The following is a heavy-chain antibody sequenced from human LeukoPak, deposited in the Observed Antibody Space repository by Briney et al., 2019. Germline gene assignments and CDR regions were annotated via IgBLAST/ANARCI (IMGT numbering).Heavy chain of an antibody. Sequence: SETLSLTCTVSGGSISSYYWSWIRQPPGKGLEWVGYAYYSGSTNYNPSLKSRVTISVDTSKNQFSLKLSSVTAADTAVYYCARGGGLMVYALRPSSFDYWGQGTLVTVSS. V-gene: IGHV4-59*12. CDR1: GGSISSYY. J-gene: IGHJ4*02. D-gene: IGHD2-8*01. CDR3: ARGGGLMVYALRPSSFDY. CDR2: AYYSGST.